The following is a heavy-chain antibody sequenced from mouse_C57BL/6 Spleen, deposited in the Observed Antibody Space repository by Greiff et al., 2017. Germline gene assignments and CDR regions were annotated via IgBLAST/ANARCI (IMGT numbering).Heavy chain of an antibody. V-gene: IGHV1-19*01. CDR2: INPYNGGT. CDR1: GYTFTDYY. J-gene: IGHJ1*03. D-gene: IGHD1-1*01. CDR3: ARSLLRSSRQVYCDV. Sequence: EVQLQQSGPVLVKPGASVKMSCKASGYTFTDYYMNWVKQSHGKSLEWIGVINPYNGGTSYNQKFKGKGTLTVDKSSSTAYMELNSLTSEDSAVYYCARSLLRSSRQVYCDVWGTGTTVTVSS.